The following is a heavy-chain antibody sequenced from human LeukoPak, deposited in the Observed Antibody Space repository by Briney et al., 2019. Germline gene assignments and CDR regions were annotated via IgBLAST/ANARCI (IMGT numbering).Heavy chain of an antibody. CDR3: VRGNWADY. CDR1: GGTFSSYA. Sequence: GASVKVSCKASGGTFSSYAISWVRQAPGQGLEWMGWMNPNRGDAGYAQRFQGRVTMTGNTAIDTAYMQLNSLTSDDTAVYYCVRGNWADYWGQGTSVIVSS. D-gene: IGHD7-27*01. V-gene: IGHV1-8*02. CDR2: MNPNRGDA. J-gene: IGHJ4*02.